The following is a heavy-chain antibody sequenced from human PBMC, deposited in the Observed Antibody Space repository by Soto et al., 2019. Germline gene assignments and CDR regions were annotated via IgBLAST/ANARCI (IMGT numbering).Heavy chain of an antibody. CDR2: ISSSSSYI. J-gene: IGHJ6*02. Sequence: GGSLRLSCAASGFTFSSYSMNWVRQAPGKGLEWVSSISSSSSYIYYADSVKGRFTISRDNAKNSLYLQMNSLRAEDTAVYYCAREGYSGYDLTGEDYDGMDVWGQGTTVTVSS. D-gene: IGHD5-12*01. CDR1: GFTFSSYS. CDR3: AREGYSGYDLTGEDYDGMDV. V-gene: IGHV3-21*01.